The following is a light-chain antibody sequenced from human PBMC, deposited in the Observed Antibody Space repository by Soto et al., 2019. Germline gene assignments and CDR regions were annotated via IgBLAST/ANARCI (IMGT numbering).Light chain of an antibody. CDR3: IQDYNYPLT. J-gene: IGKJ4*01. Sequence: IQLTQSPSTLSASVGDRVTITCRASQGIRSELGWYQQKPGKAPNLLIYTASSLQSGVPSRFSGSGSGTDFTLTISSLQPEDFATYYCIQDYNYPLTFGGGTKVDIK. V-gene: IGKV1-6*01. CDR1: QGIRSE. CDR2: TAS.